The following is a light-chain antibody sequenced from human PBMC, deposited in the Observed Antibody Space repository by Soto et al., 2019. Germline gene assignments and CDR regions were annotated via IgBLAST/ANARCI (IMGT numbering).Light chain of an antibody. V-gene: IGLV2-14*01. J-gene: IGLJ1*01. CDR1: SSDVGGYKY. CDR3: SSYTSTSTLYV. Sequence: QSALTQPASVSGSPGQSITISCAGTSSDVGGYKYVSWYQQNPGKAPKLIIYEVSSRPSGVSNRFSGSKSGNTASLTISGLQAEDEADYYCSSYTSTSTLYVFASGTKLTVL. CDR2: EVS.